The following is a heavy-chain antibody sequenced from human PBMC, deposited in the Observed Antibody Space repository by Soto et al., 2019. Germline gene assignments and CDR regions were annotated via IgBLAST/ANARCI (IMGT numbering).Heavy chain of an antibody. J-gene: IGHJ2*01. D-gene: IGHD4-17*01. V-gene: IGHV4-30-4*01. CDR3: AREIIPLTTDWYFDL. CDR1: GGSISGGVYY. CDR2: IFDSGST. Sequence: QVQLQESGPGLVKPSQTLSLTCTVSGGSISGGVYYWSWIRQPPGKVLEWIGYIFDSGSTYYNPSLQRRVTISVDTSKNQFSLRLRSVTAADTAVYYCAREIIPLTTDWYFDLWGRGTLVTVSS.